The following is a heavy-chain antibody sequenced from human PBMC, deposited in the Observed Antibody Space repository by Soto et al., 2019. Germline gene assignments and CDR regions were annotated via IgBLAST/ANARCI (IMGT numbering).Heavy chain of an antibody. CDR1: GGTFSSYT. J-gene: IGHJ4*02. D-gene: IGHD2-15*01. CDR3: AGEPSVTVVLDY. V-gene: IGHV1-69*04. Sequence: QVQLVHYGAEVKKPGSSVKVSCKASGGTFSSYTISWVRQAPGQGLEWMGRIIPILGIANYAQKFQGRVTIPADKSTSTAYMELSSLRSEDAAVYYCAGEPSVTVVLDYWGQGTLVTVSS. CDR2: IIPILGIA.